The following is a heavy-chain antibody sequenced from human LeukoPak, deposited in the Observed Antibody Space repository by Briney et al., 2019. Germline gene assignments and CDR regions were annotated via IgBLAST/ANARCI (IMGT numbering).Heavy chain of an antibody. CDR2: IKQDGSEK. Sequence: GGSLRLSCAASGFTFNIYWMNWVRQAPGKGLEWVANIKQDGSEKYYVDSVKGRFTISRDNAKNSLYLQMNSLRAEDTAVYYCARDGGRTFDFWGQGTMVTVSS. CDR3: ARDGGRTFDF. V-gene: IGHV3-7*01. D-gene: IGHD3-16*01. CDR1: GFTFNIYW. J-gene: IGHJ3*01.